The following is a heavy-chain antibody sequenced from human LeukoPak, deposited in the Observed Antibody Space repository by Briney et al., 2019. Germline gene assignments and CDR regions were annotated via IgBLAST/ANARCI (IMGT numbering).Heavy chain of an antibody. CDR2: AYYRSKWSN. D-gene: IGHD4-23*01. Sequence: SQTLSLTCAISGDSVSSNSAAWNWIRQSPSRGLEWLGRAYYRSKWSNDYAPSVRSRINITPDTSQNQFSLQLNSVTPDDTAVYFCARGSNSALDIWGQGTMVTVSS. CDR3: ARGSNSALDI. J-gene: IGHJ3*02. CDR1: GDSVSSNSAA. V-gene: IGHV6-1*01.